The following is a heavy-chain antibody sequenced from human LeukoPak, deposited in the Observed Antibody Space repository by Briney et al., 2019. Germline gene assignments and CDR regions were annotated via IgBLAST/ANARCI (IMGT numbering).Heavy chain of an antibody. Sequence: SETLCLTCTVSSGSINNYYWNWIRQPPGKGLEWIGYIYYSGITDYNPSLKSRVTISIDTSKKQFSLKLRSVTAADTAIYYCARQKMFDSWGQGTLVTVSS. CDR1: SGSINNYY. V-gene: IGHV4-59*08. J-gene: IGHJ4*02. CDR2: IYYSGIT. CDR3: ARQKMFDS.